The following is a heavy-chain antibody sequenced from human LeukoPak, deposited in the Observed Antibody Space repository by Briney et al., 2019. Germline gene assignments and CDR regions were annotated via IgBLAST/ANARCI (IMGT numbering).Heavy chain of an antibody. CDR2: IYYSGST. V-gene: IGHV4-39*01. CDR3: ARRISSSWYYFDY. Sequence: SETLSLTCTVSGGSISSSSYYWGWIRQPPGKGLEWIGSIYYSGSTYYNPSLKSRVTISVDTSKNQFSLELSSVTAADTAVYYCARRISSSWYYFDYWGQGTLVTVSP. J-gene: IGHJ4*02. D-gene: IGHD6-13*01. CDR1: GGSISSSSYY.